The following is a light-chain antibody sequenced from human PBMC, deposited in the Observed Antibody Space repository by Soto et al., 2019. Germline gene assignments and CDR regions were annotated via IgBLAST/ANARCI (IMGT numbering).Light chain of an antibody. Sequence: EIVLTQSPATLSLSPGERATLSCRASQSVDSYLAWYQQKPGQAPRLLIYDASNRATGIPARFSGSGSETGFTLTISSLEPEYFAVDYCQQRRSWPITFGQGTRLEIK. J-gene: IGKJ5*01. V-gene: IGKV3-11*01. CDR2: DAS. CDR3: QQRRSWPIT. CDR1: QSVDSY.